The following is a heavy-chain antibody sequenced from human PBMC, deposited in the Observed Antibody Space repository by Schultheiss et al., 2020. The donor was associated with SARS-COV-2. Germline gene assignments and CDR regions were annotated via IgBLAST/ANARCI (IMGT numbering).Heavy chain of an antibody. CDR2: VYSSGST. D-gene: IGHD3-22*01. J-gene: IGHJ5*02. CDR1: GGSFTGYY. CDR3: ARVGYYYDSSGAYNWFDP. V-gene: IGHV4-59*01. Sequence: SETLSLTCAVFGGSFTGYYWSWIRQPPGKGLEWIGSVYSSGSTNYNPSLKSRVIISVDTSKNQFSLKLSSVTAADTAVYYCARVGYYYDSSGAYNWFDPWGQGTLVTVSS.